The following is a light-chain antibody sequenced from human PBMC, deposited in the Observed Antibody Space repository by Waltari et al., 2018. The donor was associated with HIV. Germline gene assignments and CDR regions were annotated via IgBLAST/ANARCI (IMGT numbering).Light chain of an antibody. J-gene: IGKJ1*01. V-gene: IGKV3-20*01. CDR1: QSLSSSY. CDR2: AAS. CDR3: QQYGISPRT. Sequence: EIVLTQSPGTLSLSPGERATLSCRASQSLSSSYLVWFQQKPGQAPRLLIYAASSRATGIPDTFSGSGSGTDFTLTISRLEPEDFAVYYCQQYGISPRTFGQGTTLEIK.